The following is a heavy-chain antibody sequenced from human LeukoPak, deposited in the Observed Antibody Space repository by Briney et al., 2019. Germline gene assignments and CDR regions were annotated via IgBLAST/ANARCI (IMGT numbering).Heavy chain of an antibody. CDR2: ISSGSSTI. CDR1: GFTFSSNS. J-gene: IGHJ4*02. CDR3: ARALRAYCFDD. V-gene: IGHV3-48*01. Sequence: PGGSLRLSCAASGFTFSSNSMNWVRQAPGKGLEWVSYISSGSSTIYFADSVKGRFTISRDNAKNSLFLQMNSLRAEDTAVYYCARALRAYCFDDWGQGTLVTVSS.